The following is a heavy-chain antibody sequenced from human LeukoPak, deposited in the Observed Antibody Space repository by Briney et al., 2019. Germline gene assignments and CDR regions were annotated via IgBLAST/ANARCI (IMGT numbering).Heavy chain of an antibody. CDR1: GFTFSNAY. CDR3: ARHGDYRSYYYYGMDV. CDR2: IYYSGST. Sequence: GSLRLSCAASGFTFSNAYMNWVRQPPGKGLEWIGSIYYSGSTYYNPSLKSRVTISVDTSKNQFSLKLSSVTAADTAVYYCARHGDYRSYYYYGMDVWGQGTTVTVSS. D-gene: IGHD4-11*01. V-gene: IGHV4-39*01. J-gene: IGHJ6*02.